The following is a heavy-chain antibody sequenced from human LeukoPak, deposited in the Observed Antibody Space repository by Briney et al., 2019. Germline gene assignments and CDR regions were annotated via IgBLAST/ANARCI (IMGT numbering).Heavy chain of an antibody. CDR3: AAGIWSDYFFENWFDP. CDR1: GYSFTSYW. D-gene: IGHD3-3*01. Sequence: GESLKISCKGSGYSFTSYWLGWVRQMPGKVLEWMGSIYPGDSDTRYSPSFQGQVTISADKSISTAYLQWSSLKASDTAMYYCAAGIWSDYFFENWFDPWGQGTLVTVSS. J-gene: IGHJ5*02. V-gene: IGHV5-51*01. CDR2: IYPGDSDT.